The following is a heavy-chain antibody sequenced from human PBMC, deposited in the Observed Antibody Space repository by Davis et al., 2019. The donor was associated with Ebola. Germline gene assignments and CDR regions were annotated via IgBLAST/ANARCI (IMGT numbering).Heavy chain of an antibody. D-gene: IGHD5-18*01. J-gene: IGHJ4*02. CDR3: ARDGYSYGHYYFDY. CDR2: ISSSSSYT. V-gene: IGHV3-11*06. Sequence: PGGSLRLSCAASGFTFSDYYMSWIRQAPGKGLEWVSYISSSSSYTNYADSVKGRFTISRDNSKNTLYLQMNSLRAEDTAVYYCARDGYSYGHYYFDYWGQGTLVTVSS. CDR1: GFTFSDYY.